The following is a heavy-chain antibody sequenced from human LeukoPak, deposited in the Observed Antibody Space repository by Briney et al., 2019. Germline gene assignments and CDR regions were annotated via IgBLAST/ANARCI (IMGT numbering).Heavy chain of an antibody. CDR1: GGSFSGYY. CDR2: INHSGYT. Sequence: SETLSLTCALYGGSFSGYYWSWIRQSPGKGLEWIGQINHSGYTNYEPSLKSRVTMSVDTSKNQFSLKLSSVTAADTAVYYCARAIVGATGYFDYWGQGTLVTVSS. V-gene: IGHV4-34*01. CDR3: ARAIVGATGYFDY. J-gene: IGHJ4*02. D-gene: IGHD1-26*01.